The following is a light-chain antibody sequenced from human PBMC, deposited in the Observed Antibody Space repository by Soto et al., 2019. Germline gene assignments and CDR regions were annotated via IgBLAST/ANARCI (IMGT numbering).Light chain of an antibody. Sequence: QSVLSQPPSASGTPGQTVIISCSGSRSDIGSNFVNWYQHLPGTAPKLLIYNSNQRPSGVPDRFSGSKSGTSASLAISGLQSEHEADYYCAAWDDSLTAPVFGTG. CDR1: RSDIGSNF. CDR2: NSN. V-gene: IGLV1-44*01. J-gene: IGLJ1*01. CDR3: AAWDDSLTAPV.